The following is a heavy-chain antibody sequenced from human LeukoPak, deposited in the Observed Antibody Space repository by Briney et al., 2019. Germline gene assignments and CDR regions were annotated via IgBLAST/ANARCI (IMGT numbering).Heavy chain of an antibody. D-gene: IGHD4-17*01. CDR2: IYSGGST. CDR3: ARVTTTVTVDYFDY. V-gene: IGHV3-66*01. Sequence: GGSLRLSCAASGFTVSSNYMSWVRQAPGKGLEWVSVIYSGGSTYYADSVKGRFTISRDNSKNTLYLQMNSLRAEDTAVYYCARVTTTVTVDYFDYWGQGTLVTVSS. J-gene: IGHJ4*02. CDR1: GFTVSSNY.